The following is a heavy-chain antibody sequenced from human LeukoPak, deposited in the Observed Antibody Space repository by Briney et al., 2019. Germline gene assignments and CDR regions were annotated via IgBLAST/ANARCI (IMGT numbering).Heavy chain of an antibody. Sequence: GGSLRLSCAATGFAFSSYSMNWVRQAPGKGLEWVSSISSSSSYIYYADSVKGRFTISRDNAKNSLYLQMNSLRAEDTAVYYCASRGVAVAGTRSIDYWGQGTLVTVSS. CDR1: GFAFSSYS. CDR3: ASRGVAVAGTRSIDY. CDR2: ISSSSSYI. V-gene: IGHV3-21*01. J-gene: IGHJ4*02. D-gene: IGHD6-19*01.